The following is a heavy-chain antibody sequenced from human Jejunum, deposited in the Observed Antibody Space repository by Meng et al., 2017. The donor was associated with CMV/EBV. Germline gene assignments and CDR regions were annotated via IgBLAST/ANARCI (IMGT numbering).Heavy chain of an antibody. V-gene: IGHV3-23*01. CDR1: FNTYA. J-gene: IGHJ6*02. CDR3: CIGDFWSGSLYYYGMDV. Sequence: FNTYAMSWVGQGPGKGLEWVSAISGDGSATYYADSVKGRFTISRDNSKKTLFLQMNSLRAEDTAIYYCCIGDFWSGSLYYYGMDVWGQGTTVTVSS. CDR2: ISGDGSAT. D-gene: IGHD3-3*01.